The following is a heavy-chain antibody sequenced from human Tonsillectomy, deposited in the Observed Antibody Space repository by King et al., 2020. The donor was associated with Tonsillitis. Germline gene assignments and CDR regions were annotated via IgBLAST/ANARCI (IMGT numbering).Heavy chain of an antibody. V-gene: IGHV4-34*01. Sequence: VQLQQWGAGLLKPSETLSLTCAVYGGSFSGYYWSWIRQPPGKGLEWIREINHSGSTNYNPSLKSRVTISVDTSKNQFSLKLSSVTAADTAVYYCARVLSRAGTRYFDLWGRGTLVTVSS. D-gene: IGHD6-19*01. CDR3: ARVLSRAGTRYFDL. CDR1: GGSFSGYY. CDR2: INHSGST. J-gene: IGHJ2*01.